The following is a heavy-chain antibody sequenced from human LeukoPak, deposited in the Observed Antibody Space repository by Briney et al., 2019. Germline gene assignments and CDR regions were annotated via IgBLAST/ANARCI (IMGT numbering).Heavy chain of an antibody. D-gene: IGHD2-15*01. CDR1: GYTSNSFG. J-gene: IGHJ6*03. CDR2: ISSDNGVP. V-gene: IGHV1-18*01. CDR3: ANVAKGRYFFYYMDV. Sequence: ASVRVSCKASGYTSNSFGVTWVRQAPGQGLEWIGWISSDNGVPRFADKFQGRVTLTTVTSTTTSYMELRSLRSDDTAVYYCANVAKGRYFFYYMDVWGKGQTASVSS.